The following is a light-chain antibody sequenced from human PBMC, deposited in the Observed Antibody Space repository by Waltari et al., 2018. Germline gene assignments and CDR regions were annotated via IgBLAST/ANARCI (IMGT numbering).Light chain of an antibody. CDR3: QQYYGPPYN. CDR2: WAS. V-gene: IGKV4-1*01. J-gene: IGKJ2*01. Sequence: DIIMTQSPDVLAVSLGDRASIKCKSSHSVLDYFNNKDSLAWYQQKAGQPPRLLIHWASTRETGVPDRFSGSGSGTDFTLTISSLQAEDAALYYCQQYYGPPYNFGQGTRLEIK. CDR1: HSVLDYFNNKDS.